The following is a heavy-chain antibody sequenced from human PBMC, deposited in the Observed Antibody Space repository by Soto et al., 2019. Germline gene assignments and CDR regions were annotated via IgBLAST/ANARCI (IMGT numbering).Heavy chain of an antibody. CDR2: IYYSGSP. CDR1: GGSISSGGYY. J-gene: IGHJ4*02. Sequence: ASDTLSLSCTVSGGSISSGGYYWSCIRKRPGKCLEWIGYIYYSGSPYYNPSLKSRATISVDTSKNQFSLKLSSVTAADTAVYYCARESDSSGYIRRFDYWGQGTLVTVSS. CDR3: ARESDSSGYIRRFDY. D-gene: IGHD3-22*01. V-gene: IGHV4-31*03.